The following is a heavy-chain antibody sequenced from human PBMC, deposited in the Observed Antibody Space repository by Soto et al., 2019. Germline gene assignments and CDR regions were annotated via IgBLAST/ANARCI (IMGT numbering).Heavy chain of an antibody. CDR1: GGTFSSYA. CDR2: IIPIFGTA. V-gene: IGHV1-69*13. D-gene: IGHD6-13*01. Sequence: GASVKVSCKASGGTFSSYAISWVRQAPGQGLEWMGGIIPIFGTANYAQKFQGRVTITADESTSTAYMELSSLRSEDTAVYYCATNQQLAEYNWFDPWGQGTLVTVSS. J-gene: IGHJ5*02. CDR3: ATNQQLAEYNWFDP.